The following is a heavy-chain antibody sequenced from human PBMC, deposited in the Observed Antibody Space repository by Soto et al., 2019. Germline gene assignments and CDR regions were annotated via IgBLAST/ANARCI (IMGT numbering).Heavy chain of an antibody. CDR2: IIPIFGTA. Sequence: GASVKVSCKASGYTFTSYGISWVRQAPGQGLEWMGGIIPIFGTANYAQKFQGRVTITADESTSTAYMELRSLRSEDTAVYYCARHTPAISISDHWGQGTLVTVSS. CDR1: GYTFTSYG. CDR3: ARHTPAISISDH. V-gene: IGHV1-69*13. J-gene: IGHJ4*02. D-gene: IGHD2-15*01.